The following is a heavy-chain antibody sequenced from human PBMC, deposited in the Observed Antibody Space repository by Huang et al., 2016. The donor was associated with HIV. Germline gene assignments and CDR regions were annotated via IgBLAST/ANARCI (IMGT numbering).Heavy chain of an antibody. CDR1: GFSLSNAGMG. CDR2: IFSNDKK. D-gene: IGHD2-8*01. CDR3: ARSVEGLVMVYAYDN. J-gene: IGHJ4*02. V-gene: IGHV2-26*01. Sequence: QVTLKESGPVLVKPTETLTLTCTVSGFSLSNAGMGVSWIRQPPGKALEWLLHIFSNDKKSYSTSLKSRLTNSKDTSKSQVVLTMTNVDPVDTATYYCARSVEGLVMVYAYDNWGQGTLVTVSS.